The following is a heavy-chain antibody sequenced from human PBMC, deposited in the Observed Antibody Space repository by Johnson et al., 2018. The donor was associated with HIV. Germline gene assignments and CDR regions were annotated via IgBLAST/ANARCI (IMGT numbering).Heavy chain of an antibody. D-gene: IGHD2-21*01. CDR3: ARKVDYSVLWWGGAFDI. CDR1: GFTFSSYA. Sequence: QMLLVESGGGVVQPGRSLRLSCAASGFTFSSYAMHWVRQAPGKGLEWVAVISYDGNNKYYADSVKGRFTISRDNSKNTLYLQVNSLRPEDTAVYFCARKVDYSVLWWGGAFDIWGQGTMVTVSS. J-gene: IGHJ3*02. CDR2: ISYDGNNK. V-gene: IGHV3-30*04.